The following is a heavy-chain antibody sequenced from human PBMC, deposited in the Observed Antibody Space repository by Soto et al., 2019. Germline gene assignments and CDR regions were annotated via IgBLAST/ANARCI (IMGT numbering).Heavy chain of an antibody. CDR3: ARAFGGYYYDSSGYYGY. CDR2: ISSSSSYI. V-gene: IGHV3-21*01. CDR1: GFTFSSYS. D-gene: IGHD3-22*01. J-gene: IGHJ4*02. Sequence: EVQLVESGGGLVKPGGTLRLSCAASGFTFSSYSMNWVRQAPGKGLEWVSSISSSSSYIYYADSVKGRFTISRDNAKNSLYLQMNSLRAVDTAVYYCARAFGGYYYDSSGYYGYWGQGTLVTVSS.